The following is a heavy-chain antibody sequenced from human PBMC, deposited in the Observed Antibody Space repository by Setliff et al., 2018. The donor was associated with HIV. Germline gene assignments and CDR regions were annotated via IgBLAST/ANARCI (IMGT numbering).Heavy chain of an antibody. Sequence: SETLSLTCAVYGGSFSGYYWSWIRQPPGKGLEWNGEINHSGSTNYNMSLWSRVTISLDASRNQFSLELISVTAADTAVYYCAGGPGTTSIDYWAQGTPVTVSS. CDR1: GGSFSGYY. D-gene: IGHD1-26*01. J-gene: IGHJ4*02. CDR3: AGGPGTTSIDY. V-gene: IGHV4-34*01. CDR2: INHSGST.